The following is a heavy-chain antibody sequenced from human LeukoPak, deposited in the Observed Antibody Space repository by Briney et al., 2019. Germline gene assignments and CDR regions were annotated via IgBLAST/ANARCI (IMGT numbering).Heavy chain of an antibody. CDR1: GGSISSSSYY. D-gene: IGHD3-22*01. Sequence: PSETLSLTCTVSGGSISSSSYYWGWIRQPPGKGLEWIGSIYYSGSTYYNPSPKSRVTISVDTSKNQFSLKLSSVTAADTAVYYCARNRGYYEARDAFDIWGQGTMVTVSS. V-gene: IGHV4-39*01. CDR2: IYYSGST. J-gene: IGHJ3*02. CDR3: ARNRGYYEARDAFDI.